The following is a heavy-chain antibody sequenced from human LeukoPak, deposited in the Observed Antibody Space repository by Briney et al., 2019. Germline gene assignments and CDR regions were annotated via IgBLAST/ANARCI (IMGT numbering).Heavy chain of an antibody. CDR3: ARGIKWYYDSSGYLTYYFDY. D-gene: IGHD3-22*01. J-gene: IGHJ4*02. CDR2: IYYSGST. V-gene: IGHV4-59*01. Sequence: SETLSLTCTVSGGSISSYYWSWIRQPPGKGLEWIGYIYYSGSTNYNPSLKSQVIISVDTSKNQFSLKLSSVTAADTAVYYCARGIKWYYDSSGYLTYYFDYWGQGTLVTVSS. CDR1: GGSISSYY.